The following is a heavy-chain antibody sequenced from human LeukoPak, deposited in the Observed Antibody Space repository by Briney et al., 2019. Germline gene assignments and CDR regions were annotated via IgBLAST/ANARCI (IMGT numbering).Heavy chain of an antibody. D-gene: IGHD5-24*01. CDR3: ARARAPEVQFAFDI. J-gene: IGHJ3*02. CDR1: GGSISSNY. V-gene: IGHV4-4*07. Sequence: PSETLSLTCTVSGGSISSNYWSWIRQPAGRGLEWIGRIYTSGSTNYNPSLKSRVTMSVDTSKNQFSLKLSSVTAADTAVYYCARARAPEVQFAFDIWGQGTMVTVSS. CDR2: IYTSGST.